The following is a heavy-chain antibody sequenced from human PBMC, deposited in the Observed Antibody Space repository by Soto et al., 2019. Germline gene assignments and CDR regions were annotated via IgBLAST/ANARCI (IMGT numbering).Heavy chain of an antibody. D-gene: IGHD3-10*01. CDR3: ARGDPPMVRGVIWGPFDY. V-gene: IGHV4-34*01. Sequence: SETLSLTCAVYGGSFSGYYWSWIRQPPGKGLEWIGEINHSGSTNYNPSLKSRVTISVDTSKNQFSLKLSSVTAADTAVYYCARGDPPMVRGVIWGPFDYWGQGTLVTVSS. J-gene: IGHJ4*02. CDR2: INHSGST. CDR1: GGSFSGYY.